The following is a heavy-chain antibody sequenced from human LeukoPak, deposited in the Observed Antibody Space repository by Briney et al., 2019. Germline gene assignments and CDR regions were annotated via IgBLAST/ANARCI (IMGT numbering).Heavy chain of an antibody. D-gene: IGHD3/OR15-3a*01. CDR3: AGKDYYFDY. CDR1: GFTFSRYD. J-gene: IGHJ4*02. V-gene: IGHV3-30*03. Sequence: PGGSLRLSCAASGFTFSRYDMHWVRQAPGKGLEWVAVISYDGSNKYYADSVKGRFTISRDNSKNTLYLQMNSLRAEDTAVYYCAGKDYYFDYWGQGTLVTVSS. CDR2: ISYDGSNK.